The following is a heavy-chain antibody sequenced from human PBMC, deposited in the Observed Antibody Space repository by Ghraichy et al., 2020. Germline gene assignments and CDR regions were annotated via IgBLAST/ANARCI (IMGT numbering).Heavy chain of an antibody. D-gene: IGHD5-18*01. J-gene: IGHJ4*02. CDR2: FSGEGGST. CDR3: AKEGYRYGYRYFDH. CDR1: GFTFDDYD. V-gene: IGHV3-43*02. Sequence: GGSLRLSCAASGFTFDDYDIHWVRQAPGKGLEWVSLFSGEGGSTYYADSVKGRFTISRDNIKNSVYLQMNSLRTEDTALYYCAKEGYRYGYRYFDHWGQGTLVTVSS.